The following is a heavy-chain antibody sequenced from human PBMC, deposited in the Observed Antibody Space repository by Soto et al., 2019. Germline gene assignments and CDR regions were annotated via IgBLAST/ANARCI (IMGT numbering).Heavy chain of an antibody. J-gene: IGHJ3*02. Sequence: SETLSLTCTVSGGSISSSSYYWGWIRQPPGKGLEWIGSIYYSGSTYYNPSLKSRVTISVDTPKNQFSLKLSSVTAADTAVYYCARRELTGVMSDAFDIWGQGTMVTVSS. CDR2: IYYSGST. V-gene: IGHV4-39*01. CDR1: GGSISSSSYY. CDR3: ARRELTGVMSDAFDI. D-gene: IGHD7-27*01.